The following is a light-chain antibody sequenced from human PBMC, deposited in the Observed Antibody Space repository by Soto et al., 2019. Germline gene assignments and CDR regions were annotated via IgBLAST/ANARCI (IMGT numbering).Light chain of an antibody. Sequence: EIVMTQSPATLSVSPGGRATLSCMASQSVSSYLAWYQQKPGQAPRLLISDASDRATGIPDRFSGSGSGTDFTLTISRLVPEDFAVYYCQQRSNWPITFGQGTRLEIK. CDR1: QSVSSY. CDR2: DAS. CDR3: QQRSNWPIT. V-gene: IGKV3D-20*02. J-gene: IGKJ5*01.